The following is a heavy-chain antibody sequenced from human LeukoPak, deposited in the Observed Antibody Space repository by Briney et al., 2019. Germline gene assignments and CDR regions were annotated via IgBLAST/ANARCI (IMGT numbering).Heavy chain of an antibody. J-gene: IGHJ3*02. V-gene: IGHV4-34*01. CDR1: GGSFSCYY. D-gene: IGHD5-18*01. CDR3: AGGYTADAFDI. CDR2: INHSGST. Sequence: SETLSLTCAVYGGSFSCYYWSWIRQPPGKGLEWIGEINHSGSTNYNPSLKSRVTISVDTSKNQFSLKLSSVTAADTAVYYCAGGYTADAFDIWGQGTMVTVSS.